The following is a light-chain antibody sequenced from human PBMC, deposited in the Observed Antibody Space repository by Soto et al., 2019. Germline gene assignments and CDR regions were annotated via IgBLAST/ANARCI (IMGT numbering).Light chain of an antibody. CDR3: SSYAGSNNLGV. J-gene: IGLJ1*01. CDR1: SSDVGGYNY. V-gene: IGLV2-8*01. CDR2: EVS. Sequence: QSALTPPPSASGSPGQSVTISCTGTSSDVGGYNYVSWYQQHPGKAPKLMIYEVSKRPSGVPVCFSGSKSGNTASLTVFGLQAEDEADYYCSSYAGSNNLGVFGTGTKVTVL.